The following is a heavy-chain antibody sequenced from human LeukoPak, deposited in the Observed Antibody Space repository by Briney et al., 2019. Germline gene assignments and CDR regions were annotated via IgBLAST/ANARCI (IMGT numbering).Heavy chain of an antibody. J-gene: IGHJ3*02. CDR3: AREDQYYDILTTSAFDI. Sequence: AGGSLRLSCVVSEFTFSSYHMNWVRQAPGKGLEWVSSISTSSSSYIYYADSVKGRFTISRDNAKNSLYLQMNSLRAEDTAVYYCAREDQYYDILTTSAFDIWGQGTMVTVSS. D-gene: IGHD3-9*01. CDR1: EFTFSSYH. CDR2: ISTSSSSYI. V-gene: IGHV3-21*01.